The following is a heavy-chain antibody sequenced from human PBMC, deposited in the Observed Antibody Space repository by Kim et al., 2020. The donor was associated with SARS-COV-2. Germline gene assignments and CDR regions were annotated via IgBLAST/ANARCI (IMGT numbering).Heavy chain of an antibody. CDR2: IYYAGDT. CDR1: GGSVSDPTYY. D-gene: IGHD2-21*02. J-gene: IGHJ3*02. V-gene: IGHV4-39*07. Sequence: SETLSLTCAVSGGSVSDPTYYWGWIRQPPGKGLEWIGSIYYAGDTFYNPSLKSRVTISVDMSKNQFSLKLSSVTAADTAVYYCARVKGMYCGGDCYFAFEIWGQGTMAAVSS. CDR3: ARVKGMYCGGDCYFAFEI.